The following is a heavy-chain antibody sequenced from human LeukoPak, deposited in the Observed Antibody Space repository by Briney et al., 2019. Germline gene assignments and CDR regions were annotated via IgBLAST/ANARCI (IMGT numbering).Heavy chain of an antibody. CDR2: IYTSGST. D-gene: IGHD3-3*01. CDR1: GGSISNYY. CDR3: ARDTTIFGVVGRWFDP. J-gene: IGHJ5*02. Sequence: SETLSLTCTVSGGSISNYYWSWIRQPAGKGLEWIGRIYTSGSTNYNPSLKSRVTMSVDTSKNQFSLKLSSVTAADTAVYYCARDTTIFGVVGRWFDPWGQGTLVTVS. V-gene: IGHV4-4*07.